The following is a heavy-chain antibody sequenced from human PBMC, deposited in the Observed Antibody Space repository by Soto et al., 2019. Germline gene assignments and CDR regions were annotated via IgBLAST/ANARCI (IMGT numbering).Heavy chain of an antibody. D-gene: IGHD6-13*01. CDR2: ISAYNGNT. J-gene: IGHJ1*01. CDR3: ARCTTYSSSWHFPH. V-gene: IGHV1-18*04. Sequence: QVQLVQSGAEVKKPGASVKVSCKASGYTFTSYVITWVRQAPGQGLEWMGWISAYNGNTNYPQKLQGRVTMTTDTSTSTAYMELRSLRSDDTAVYYCARCTTYSSSWHFPHWGQGTLVTVSS. CDR1: GYTFTSYV.